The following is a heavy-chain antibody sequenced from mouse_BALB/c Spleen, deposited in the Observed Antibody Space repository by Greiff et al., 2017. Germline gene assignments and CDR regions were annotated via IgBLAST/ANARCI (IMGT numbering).Heavy chain of an antibody. CDR1: GFSLTSYG. J-gene: IGHJ3*01. D-gene: IGHD2-2*01. Sequence: VKLMESGPGLVQPSQSLSITCTVSGFSLTSYGVHWVRQSPGKGLEWLGVIWSGGSTDYNAAFISRLSISKDNSKSQVFFKMNSLQANDTAIYYCARGGYDPAWFAYWGQGTLVTVSA. CDR2: IWSGGST. V-gene: IGHV2-2*02. CDR3: ARGGYDPAWFAY.